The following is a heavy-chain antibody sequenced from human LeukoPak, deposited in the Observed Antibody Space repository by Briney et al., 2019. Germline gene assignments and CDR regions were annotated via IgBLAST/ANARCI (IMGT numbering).Heavy chain of an antibody. Sequence: GASVKVSCKASGYTFTSYDINWVRQATGQGLGWLGWMNPNSGNTGYAQKFQGRATMTRNTSISTAYMELSSLRTEDTAVYYCARGSLGYCSGGSCYSWFDPWGQGTLVTVSS. D-gene: IGHD2-15*01. CDR1: GYTFTSYD. CDR2: MNPNSGNT. V-gene: IGHV1-8*01. J-gene: IGHJ5*02. CDR3: ARGSLGYCSGGSCYSWFDP.